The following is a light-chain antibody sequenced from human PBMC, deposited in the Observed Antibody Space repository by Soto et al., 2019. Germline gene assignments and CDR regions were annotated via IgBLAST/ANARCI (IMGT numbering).Light chain of an antibody. CDR3: CSYAGSGTWM. V-gene: IGLV2-23*01. CDR1: TSDVGSHSL. CDR2: EAN. Sequence: QSALTQPASVSGSPGQSITISCTGATSDVGSHSLVSWFQQHPGEAPKLMIYEANKRPSGVSNRFSGSKSDNTASLTISVLQDEDDADYYCCSYAGSGTWMFGGGTKVTVL. J-gene: IGLJ3*02.